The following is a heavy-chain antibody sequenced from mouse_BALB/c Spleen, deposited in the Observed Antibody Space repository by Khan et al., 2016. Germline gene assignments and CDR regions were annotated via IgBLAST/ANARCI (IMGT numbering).Heavy chain of an antibody. CDR2: INTNTGEP. D-gene: IGHD4-1*01. V-gene: IGHV9-3*02. Sequence: QCQLVQSGPELKKPGETVKISCKASGYTFTNHGVNWVKQAPGKGLKWMGWINTNTGEPTYGEEFKGRFAFSLETSASTAYLQINNLKNEDTATYFCTRAGTYYFDYWGQGTTLTVSS. J-gene: IGHJ2*01. CDR1: GYTFTNHG. CDR3: TRAGTYYFDY.